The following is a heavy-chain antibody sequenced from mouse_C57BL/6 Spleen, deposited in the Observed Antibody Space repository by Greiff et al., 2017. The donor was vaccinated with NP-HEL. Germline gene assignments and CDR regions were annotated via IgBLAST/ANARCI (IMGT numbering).Heavy chain of an antibody. J-gene: IGHJ1*03. CDR1: GYTFTSYW. CDR2: IYPGRGST. Sequence: VQLQQPGAELVKPGASVKMSCKASGYTFTSYWITWVKQRPGQGLEWIGDIYPGRGSTNSNEKFKSKATLTVDTSSSTAYMQLSSLTSEDSAVYYCARGYYGSSRYFDVWGTGTTVTVSS. CDR3: ARGYYGSSRYFDV. D-gene: IGHD1-1*01. V-gene: IGHV1-55*01.